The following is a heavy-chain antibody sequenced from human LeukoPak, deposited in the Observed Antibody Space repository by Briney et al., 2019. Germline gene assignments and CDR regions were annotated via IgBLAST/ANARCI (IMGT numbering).Heavy chain of an antibody. CDR1: GFTFSSYG. Sequence: GGSLRLSCAASGFTFSSYGMNWVRQAPGKGLEWVSSISSSSSYIYCADSVKGRFTISRDNAKNSLYLQMNSLRAEDTAVYYCARVNKVGSGWYYFDYWGQGTLVTVSS. V-gene: IGHV3-21*01. CDR2: ISSSSSYI. J-gene: IGHJ4*02. D-gene: IGHD6-19*01. CDR3: ARVNKVGSGWYYFDY.